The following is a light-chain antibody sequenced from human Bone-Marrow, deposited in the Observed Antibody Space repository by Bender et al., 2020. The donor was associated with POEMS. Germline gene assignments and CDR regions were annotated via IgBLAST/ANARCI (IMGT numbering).Light chain of an antibody. J-gene: IGLJ2*01. Sequence: SYELTQPPSVSVSPGQTATITCSGEKLGEEYACWYQQKPGQSPVVVIYQDTKRPSGIPERFSGSNSGNTATLTIRGTQPMDEADYYCQSWGSNTAVFGGGTKLTVL. CDR3: QSWGSNTAV. CDR1: KLGEEY. CDR2: QDT. V-gene: IGLV3-1*01.